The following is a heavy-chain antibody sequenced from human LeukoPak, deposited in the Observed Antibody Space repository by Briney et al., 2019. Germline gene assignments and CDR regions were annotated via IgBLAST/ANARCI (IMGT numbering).Heavy chain of an antibody. CDR2: VYYSGTT. Sequence: PSETLSLTCTVSGGSISSSSYHWGWLRQPPGKEMEWIGSVYYSGTTYYNPSLKSRVTISVDTSKNQFSLKLSSVTAADTAVYYCARDPHHNNYFDPWGQGTLVTVSS. V-gene: IGHV4-39*07. CDR1: GGSISSSSYH. D-gene: IGHD4-11*01. J-gene: IGHJ5*02. CDR3: ARDPHHNNYFDP.